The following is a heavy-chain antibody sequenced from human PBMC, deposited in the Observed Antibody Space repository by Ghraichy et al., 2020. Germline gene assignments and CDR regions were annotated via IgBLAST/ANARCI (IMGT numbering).Heavy chain of an antibody. CDR2: ISSSSTI. Sequence: LSLTCAASGFTFSSYSMNWVRQAPGKGLEWVSYISSSSTIYYADSVKGRFTISRDNAKNSLYLQMNSLRDEDTAVYYCARDQVYSRSQDYWGQGTLVTVSS. CDR3: ARDQVYSRSQDY. CDR1: GFTFSSYS. D-gene: IGHD6-13*01. J-gene: IGHJ4*02. V-gene: IGHV3-48*02.